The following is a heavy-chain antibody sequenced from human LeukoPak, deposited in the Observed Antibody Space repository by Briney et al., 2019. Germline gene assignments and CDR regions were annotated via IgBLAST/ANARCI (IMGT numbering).Heavy chain of an antibody. D-gene: IGHD3-10*01. V-gene: IGHV3-23*01. CDR1: GFTFSSYA. J-gene: IGHJ4*02. Sequence: GGSLRLSCAASGFTFSSYAMSWVRQAPGKGLEWVSAISGSGGSTYYADSVKGRFTISRDNSKNTLYLQMNSLRAEDTAVYYCAKAHITMVRGVISQPGYYFDYWGQETLVTVSS. CDR2: ISGSGGST. CDR3: AKAHITMVRGVISQPGYYFDY.